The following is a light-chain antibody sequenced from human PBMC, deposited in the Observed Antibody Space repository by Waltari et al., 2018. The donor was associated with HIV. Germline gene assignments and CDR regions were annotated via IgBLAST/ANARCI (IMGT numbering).Light chain of an antibody. CDR3: TSYAGSDNLV. CDR1: SSDVGDNDY. V-gene: IGLV2-8*01. CDR2: EVS. J-gene: IGLJ2*01. Sequence: QSALTQPPSASGSPGQSVTIPCTGTSSDVGDNDYVSWYQQHPGKAPKVMIYEVSKRPSGVPDRFSGSNSGNTASLTVSGLQAEDEADYFCTSYAGSDNLVFGGGTKLTV.